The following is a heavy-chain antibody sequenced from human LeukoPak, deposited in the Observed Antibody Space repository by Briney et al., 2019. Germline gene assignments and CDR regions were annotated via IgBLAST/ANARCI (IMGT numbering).Heavy chain of an antibody. V-gene: IGHV1-2*02. CDR1: GYTFTGYY. D-gene: IGHD3-10*01. J-gene: IGHJ3*02. CDR2: INPNSGGT. Sequence: ASVKVSCKASGYTFTGYYMHWVRQAPGQGLEWMGWINPNSGGTNYAQKFQGRVTITRDTSISTAYMELSRLRSDDTAVYYCANVGASITMVRGVTGEAFDIWGQGTMVTVSS. CDR3: ANVGASITMVRGVTGEAFDI.